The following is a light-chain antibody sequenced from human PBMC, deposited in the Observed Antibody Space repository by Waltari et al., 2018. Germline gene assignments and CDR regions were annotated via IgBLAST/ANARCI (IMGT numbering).Light chain of an antibody. Sequence: EIVLTQSPGTLSLSPGESVTLSCRASQSVSRTLAWYQQKTGQAPRLLIYGASIRATGIPDRYSGSGSGTDFSLTISRLEPEDFAVYYCQHYRSLPVTFGQGTKVEIK. V-gene: IGKV3-20*01. CDR1: QSVSRT. CDR3: QHYRSLPVT. CDR2: GAS. J-gene: IGKJ1*01.